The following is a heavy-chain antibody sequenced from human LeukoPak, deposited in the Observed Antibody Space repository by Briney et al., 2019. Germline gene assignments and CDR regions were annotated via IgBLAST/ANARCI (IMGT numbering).Heavy chain of an antibody. J-gene: IGHJ4*01. D-gene: IGHD4-11*01. V-gene: IGHV4-59*01. Sequence: SETLSLTCTVSGGSLSNYYWTWIRQPPGKGLEWIAYIFYTGSTNYNPSLKSRVTISVDTSRNQFSLKLSSVTAADTAVYYCARLRGNYFPDYWGQGTLVTVSS. CDR2: IFYTGST. CDR1: GGSLSNYY. CDR3: ARLRGNYFPDY.